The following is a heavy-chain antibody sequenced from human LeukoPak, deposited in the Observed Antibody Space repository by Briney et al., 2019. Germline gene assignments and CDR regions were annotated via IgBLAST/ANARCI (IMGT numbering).Heavy chain of an antibody. CDR1: GFTFDDYG. J-gene: IGHJ6*03. V-gene: IGHV3-20*04. CDR2: INWNGGST. D-gene: IGHD6-6*01. CDR3: AREYSSSSFTYYYYMDV. Sequence: GGSLRLSCAASGFTFDDYGMSWVRQAPGKGLEWVSGINWNGGSTGYADSVKGRFTISRDNAKNSLYLQMNSLRAEDTALYYCAREYSSSSFTYYYYMDVWGKGTTVTVSS.